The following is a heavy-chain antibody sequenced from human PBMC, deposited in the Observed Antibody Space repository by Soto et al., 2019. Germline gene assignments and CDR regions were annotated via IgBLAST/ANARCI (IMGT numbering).Heavy chain of an antibody. CDR1: GYTFTSYG. CDR3: ARDGSAVTKQLDY. Sequence: QVQLVQSETEVKKPGASVKVSCKASGYTFTSYGISWVRQAPGQGLEWMGWISASNGYTNHTQKYQDRVTMTADISTTTAYMELRSLRSDDTAVYYCARDGSAVTKQLDYWGQGTLVTVSS. CDR2: ISASNGYT. D-gene: IGHD4-17*01. V-gene: IGHV1-18*01. J-gene: IGHJ4*02.